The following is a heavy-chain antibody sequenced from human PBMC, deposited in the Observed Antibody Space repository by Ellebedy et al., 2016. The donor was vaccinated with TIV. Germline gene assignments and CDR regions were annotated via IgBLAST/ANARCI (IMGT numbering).Heavy chain of an antibody. CDR1: GDSVSTDIG. D-gene: IGHD6-19*01. J-gene: IGHJ4*02. Sequence: SQTLSLTCVISGDSVSTDIGWNWIRQSPSRGLEWLGRTYYRSKWNNDYAVSVKSRITINPDTSKNQFSLQLNSVTPDDTAVYYCARGAVGDCDYWGQGILVTVSS. CDR3: ARGAVGDCDY. V-gene: IGHV6-1*01. CDR2: TYYRSKWNN.